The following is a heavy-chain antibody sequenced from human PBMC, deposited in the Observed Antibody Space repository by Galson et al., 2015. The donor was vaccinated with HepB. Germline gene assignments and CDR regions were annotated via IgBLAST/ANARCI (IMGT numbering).Heavy chain of an antibody. Sequence: SLRLSCAASGFTFSGSAMHWVRQASGKGLEWVGRIKSKVNDYATAYAASVRGRFTISRDDSKNTAYLQMNNLKTEDTAVYYCNGGAWAWGQGILVTVSS. CDR3: NGGAWA. D-gene: IGHD3-16*01. V-gene: IGHV3-73*01. CDR2: IKSKVNDYAT. J-gene: IGHJ5*02. CDR1: GFTFSGSA.